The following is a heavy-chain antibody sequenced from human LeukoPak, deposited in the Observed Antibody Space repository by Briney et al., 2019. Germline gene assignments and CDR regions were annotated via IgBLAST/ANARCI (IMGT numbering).Heavy chain of an antibody. CDR2: ISYDGSNK. Sequence: QPGRSLRLSCAASGFAFSKFGMHWVRQAPGKGLEWVAVISYDGSNKYYADSVKGRFTISRDNSKNTLYLQMNSLRAEDTAVYYCAKDRRAAAGYFDYWGQGTLVTVSS. V-gene: IGHV3-30*18. CDR3: AKDRRAAAGYFDY. J-gene: IGHJ4*02. D-gene: IGHD6-13*01. CDR1: GFAFSKFG.